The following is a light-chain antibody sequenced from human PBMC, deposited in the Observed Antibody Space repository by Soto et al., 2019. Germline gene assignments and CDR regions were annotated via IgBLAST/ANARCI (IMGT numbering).Light chain of an antibody. CDR1: QGVSSY. V-gene: IGKV3D-15*01. Sequence: EKVLTQSPATPSLSPGESCTLSCKASQGVSSYLAWYQQKAGQXPRXXIYDASNRATGIPARFSGSGSETDLTITISSLQSEDGEVYYCQQYDNWPRTFGQGTKVDNK. J-gene: IGKJ1*01. CDR3: QQYDNWPRT. CDR2: DAS.